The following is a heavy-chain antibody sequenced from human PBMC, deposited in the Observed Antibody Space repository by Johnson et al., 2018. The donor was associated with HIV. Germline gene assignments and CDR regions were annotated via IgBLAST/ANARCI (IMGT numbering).Heavy chain of an antibody. CDR3: TRILLDNSGWPRGAFDI. CDR2: IKQDGSAK. J-gene: IGHJ3*02. Sequence: VQLVESGGGLVQPGGSLRLSCAASGFTFSSYWMSWVRQAPGKGLEWVANIKQDGSAKYYVDSVKGRFTISRDNAKNSLYLQMNSLRAEDTAVYYCTRILLDNSGWPRGAFDIWGQGTMVTVSS. V-gene: IGHV3-7*01. D-gene: IGHD6-19*01. CDR1: GFTFSSYW.